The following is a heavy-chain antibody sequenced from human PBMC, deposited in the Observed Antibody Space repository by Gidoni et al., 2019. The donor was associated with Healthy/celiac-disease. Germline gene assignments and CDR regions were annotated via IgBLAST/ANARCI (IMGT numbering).Heavy chain of an antibody. CDR1: GFTFSSSG. CDR2: ISYDGSNK. CDR3: AKTRVCSGGSCYYLYYYYGMDV. V-gene: IGHV3-30*18. Sequence: QVQLVESGGGVVQPGRSLRLSCAASGFTFSSSGMHWVRQAPGKGLEWVAVISYDGSNKYYADSVKGRFTISRDNSKNTLYLQMNSLRAEDTAVYYCAKTRVCSGGSCYYLYYYYGMDVWGQGTTVTVSS. D-gene: IGHD2-15*01. J-gene: IGHJ6*02.